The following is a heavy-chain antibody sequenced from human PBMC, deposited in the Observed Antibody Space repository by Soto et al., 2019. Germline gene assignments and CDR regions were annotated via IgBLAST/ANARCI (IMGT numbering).Heavy chain of an antibody. D-gene: IGHD2-15*01. CDR1: GFTFSSYW. CDR3: AREKGVVVAAIDYYYYYGMDV. J-gene: IGHJ6*02. CDR2: IKQDGSEK. V-gene: IGHV3-7*05. Sequence: HPGGSLRLSCAASGFTFSSYWMSWVRQAPGKGLEWVANIKQDGSEKYYVDSVKGRFTISRDNAKNSLYLQMNSLRAEDTAVYYCAREKGVVVAAIDYYYYYGMDVWGQGTTVTVS.